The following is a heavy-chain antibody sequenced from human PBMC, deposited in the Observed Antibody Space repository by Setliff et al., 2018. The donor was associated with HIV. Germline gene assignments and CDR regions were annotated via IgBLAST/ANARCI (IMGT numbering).Heavy chain of an antibody. CDR2: INVGKGDT. J-gene: IGHJ4*01. CDR1: GYTFTTYS. CDR3: ARGALLAVFDFDH. V-gene: IGHV1-3*01. Sequence: SVKVSCKASGYTFTTYSIHWVRQAPGQSLEWMGWINVGKGDTKYSQELQGRITLTTDTSANTAYMELSSLRSDDTAVYFCARGALLAVFDFDHWGHGTLVTV. D-gene: IGHD3-10*01.